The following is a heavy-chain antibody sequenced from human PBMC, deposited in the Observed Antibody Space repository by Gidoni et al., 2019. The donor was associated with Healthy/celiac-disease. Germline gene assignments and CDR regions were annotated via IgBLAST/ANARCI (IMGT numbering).Heavy chain of an antibody. J-gene: IGHJ5*02. CDR2: IRSNAYGGTT. CDR3: TREPLDYYDSSGSSP. Sequence: EVQLVESGGGLVKPGRSLRLSCPASGFTFGDSAMTWFRQPPGKGLEWVGFIRSNAYGGTTEYAASEKGRFTISREDSKSIAKLQMNSLKTEDTAVYYCTREPLDYYDSSGSSPWGQGTLVTVSS. CDR1: GFTFGDSA. V-gene: IGHV3-49*05. D-gene: IGHD3-22*01.